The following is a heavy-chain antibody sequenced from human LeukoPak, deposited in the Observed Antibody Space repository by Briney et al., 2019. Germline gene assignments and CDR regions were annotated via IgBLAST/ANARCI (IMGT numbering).Heavy chain of an antibody. CDR2: ISYDRSNK. CDR1: GFTFSSYA. Sequence: GRSLRLSCAASGFTFSSYAMHWVRQAPGKGLEWVAVISYDRSNKYYADSVKGRFTISRDNSKNTLYLQMNSLRAEDAAVYFCAKGSAAGRPYYFDYWGQGTLVTVSS. CDR3: AKGSAAGRPYYFDY. J-gene: IGHJ4*02. D-gene: IGHD6-25*01. V-gene: IGHV3-30-3*01.